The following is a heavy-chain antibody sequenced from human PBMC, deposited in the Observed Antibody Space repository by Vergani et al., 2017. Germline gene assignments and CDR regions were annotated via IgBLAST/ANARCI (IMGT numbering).Heavy chain of an antibody. CDR2: IYHSGST. J-gene: IGHJ2*01. Sequence: QLQLQESGSGLVKPSQTLSLTCAVSGGSISSGGYSWSWIRQPPGKGLEWIGYIYHSGSTYYNPSLKSRVTISVDTSKNQFSLKLSAVTAADTAVYYCARGRIRLWLRDARYFDRWGRGTLVTVSS. CDR1: GGSISSGGYS. CDR3: ARGRIRLWLRDARYFDR. V-gene: IGHV4-30-2*01. D-gene: IGHD5-18*01.